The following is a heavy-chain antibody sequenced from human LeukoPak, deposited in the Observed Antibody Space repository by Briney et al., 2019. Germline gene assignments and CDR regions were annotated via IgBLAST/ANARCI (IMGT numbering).Heavy chain of an antibody. V-gene: IGHV3-72*01. D-gene: IGHD2-2*01. CDR1: GFTFSDHY. CDR3: ARGACSSTSCYYYYMDV. CDR2: TRNKANSYTT. Sequence: GGSLRLSCAASGFTFSDHYMDWVRQAPGKGLEWVGRTRNKANSYTTEYAASVKGRFTISRDDSKNSLYLQMNSLKTEDTAVYYCARGACSSTSCYYYYMDVWGKGTTVTVSS. J-gene: IGHJ6*03.